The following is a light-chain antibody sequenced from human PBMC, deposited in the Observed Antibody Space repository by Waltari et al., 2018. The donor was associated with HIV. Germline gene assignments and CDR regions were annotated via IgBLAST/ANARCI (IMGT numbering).Light chain of an antibody. CDR1: QGISTW. J-gene: IGKJ4*01. Sequence: MGMTQSPGYMSAFVGDRVTITCRASQGISTWLAWYQQKPGKVPQLLIHGASSLHSGVPSRFNGSGSGTQFSLTISSLQSEDFATYYCQQTNGLPLTFGGGTTV. V-gene: IGKV1-12*01. CDR3: QQTNGLPLT. CDR2: GAS.